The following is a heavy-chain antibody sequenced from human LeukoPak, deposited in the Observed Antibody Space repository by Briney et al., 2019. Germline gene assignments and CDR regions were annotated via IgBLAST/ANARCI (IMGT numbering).Heavy chain of an antibody. CDR3: ARGGYIDALNC. CDR1: GFPFTTYP. Sequence: GGSLRLSCAASGFPFTTYPMHWVRQAPGKGLEWVTLVSSDGNNKYYADSVKGRFTISRDNSKNRLYLQVDSLRSEDTAMYYCARGGYIDALNCWGRGTLVTVSS. J-gene: IGHJ4*02. D-gene: IGHD5-24*01. CDR2: VSSDGNNK. V-gene: IGHV3-30*04.